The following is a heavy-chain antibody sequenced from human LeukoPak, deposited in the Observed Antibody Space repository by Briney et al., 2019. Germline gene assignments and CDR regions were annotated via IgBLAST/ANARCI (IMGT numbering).Heavy chain of an antibody. J-gene: IGHJ3*02. V-gene: IGHV3-30-3*01. CDR3: AKEGGDYAFDI. D-gene: IGHD2-21*01. CDR1: GFTFSSYA. CDR2: ISYDGSNK. Sequence: RGSLRLSCAASGFTFSSYAMHWVRQAPGKGLEWVAVISYDGSNKYYADSVKGRFTISRDNSKNTLYLQMNSLRAEDTAVYYCAKEGGDYAFDIWGQRTMVTVSS.